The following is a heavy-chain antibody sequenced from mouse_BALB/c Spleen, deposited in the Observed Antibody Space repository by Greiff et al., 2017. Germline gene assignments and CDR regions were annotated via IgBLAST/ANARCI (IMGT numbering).Heavy chain of an antibody. CDR3: ARENYYGYPYFDY. CDR1: GYTFTDYA. J-gene: IGHJ2*01. V-gene: IGHV1S137*01. Sequence: QVQLKQSGAELVRPGVSVKISCKGSGYTFTDYAMHWVKQSHAKSLEWIGVISTYYGDASYNQKFKGKATMTVDKSSSTAYMELARLTSEDSAIYYCARENYYGYPYFDYWGQGSTLTVSS. CDR2: ISTYYGDA. D-gene: IGHD1-2*01.